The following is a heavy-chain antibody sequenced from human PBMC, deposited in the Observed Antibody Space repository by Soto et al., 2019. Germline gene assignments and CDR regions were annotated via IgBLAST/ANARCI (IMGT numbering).Heavy chain of an antibody. J-gene: IGHJ4*02. CDR3: ARDPGPRFYTGVDY. CDR1: GYTFSSYA. V-gene: IGHV1-69*13. D-gene: IGHD2-8*02. CDR2: IIPIFGTA. Sequence: GASVKVSCKASGYTFSSYAISWVRQAPGQGLEWMGGIIPIFGTANYAQKFQGRVTITADESTSTAYMELSSLRSEDTAVYYCARDPGPRFYTGVDYWGQGTLVTVSS.